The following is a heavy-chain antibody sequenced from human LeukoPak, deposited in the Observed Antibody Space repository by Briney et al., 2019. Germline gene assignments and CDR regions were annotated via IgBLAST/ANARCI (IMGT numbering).Heavy chain of an antibody. CDR3: AKDRYSSSWWGYYFDY. V-gene: IGHV3-23*01. CDR2: ISGSGGST. J-gene: IGHJ4*02. CDR1: GFTFSSYA. Sequence: GGSLRLSCAASGFTFSSYAMSWVRQAPGKGLEWVSAISGSGGSTYYADSVKGRFTISRDNSKNTLYLQMNSLRAEDTAVYYCAKDRYSSSWWGYYFDYWGQGTLVTVSS. D-gene: IGHD6-13*01.